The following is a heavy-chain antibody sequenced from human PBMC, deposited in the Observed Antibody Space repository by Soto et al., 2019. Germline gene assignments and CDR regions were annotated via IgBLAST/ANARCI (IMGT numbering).Heavy chain of an antibody. CDR3: ARDGSAGSLEY. Sequence: QVQLVQSGPEVKKPGSSLKVSCKSYGDSFSRFAVSWVRRAPGQGLEWLGRTSIFNNKTNYAQKFQGRVTMTTDTSTSTVYMEVRSLRSDDTAVYYCARDGSAGSLEYWGPGTLVAVSA. CDR1: GDSFSRFA. CDR2: TSIFNNKT. V-gene: IGHV1-18*01. J-gene: IGHJ4*02. D-gene: IGHD3-10*01.